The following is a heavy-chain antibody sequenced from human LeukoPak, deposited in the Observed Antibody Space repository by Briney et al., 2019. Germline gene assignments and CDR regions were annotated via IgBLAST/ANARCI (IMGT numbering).Heavy chain of an antibody. V-gene: IGHV4-4*02. J-gene: IGHJ3*01. CDR3: ARGGPYYYDSSGYFLV. D-gene: IGHD3-22*01. Sequence: SETLSLTCAVSGGSISSTNWWSWVRQPPGKGLEWIGEISHSGSTNYNPSLKSRVTISVDKSKNQFSLKLSSVTAADTAVYYCARGGPYYYDSSGYFLVWGQGTMVTVSS. CDR2: ISHSGST. CDR1: GGSISSTNW.